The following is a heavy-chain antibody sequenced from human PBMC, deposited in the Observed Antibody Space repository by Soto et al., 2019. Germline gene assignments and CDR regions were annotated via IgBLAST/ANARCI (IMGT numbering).Heavy chain of an antibody. CDR3: ATSFRYFDN. CDR2: VSGTASRT. CDR1: GFTPTTTP. Sequence: PWGSLRLFCAGSGFTPTTTPLSWVRQPPGKGLEWVATVSGTASRTYYVDSVKGRFFISRDNSKNTVTLQMNNLTVDDTAVYYCATSFRYFDNWGQGTRVTVSS. V-gene: IGHV3-23*01. J-gene: IGHJ4*02. D-gene: IGHD3-9*01.